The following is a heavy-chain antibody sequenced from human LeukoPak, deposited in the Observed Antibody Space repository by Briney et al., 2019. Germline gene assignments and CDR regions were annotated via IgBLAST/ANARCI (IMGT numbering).Heavy chain of an antibody. Sequence: ASVKVSCKASGCTFTSYDINWVRQATGQGLEWMGWMNPNNGNTGYAQKFQGRVTMTRDTSISTAYMELRGLRSEDTAVYYCVRDGEGVAISVNYWFDPWGQGTLVTVSP. J-gene: IGHJ5*02. V-gene: IGHV1-8*01. CDR1: GCTFTSYD. CDR3: VRDGEGVAISVNYWFDP. D-gene: IGHD3-10*01. CDR2: MNPNNGNT.